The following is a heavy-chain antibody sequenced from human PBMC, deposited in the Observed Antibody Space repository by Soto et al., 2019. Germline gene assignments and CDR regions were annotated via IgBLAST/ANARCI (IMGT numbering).Heavy chain of an antibody. D-gene: IGHD6-6*01. Sequence: SETLSLTCTVSGGSISSYYWSWIRQPPGKGLEWIGYIYYSGSTNYNPSLKSRVTISVDTSKNQFSLKLSSVTAADTAVYYCAREGSSSSMVSEYYCGMDVWGQGTTVTVSS. CDR2: IYYSGST. CDR3: AREGSSSSMVSEYYCGMDV. J-gene: IGHJ6*02. CDR1: GGSISSYY. V-gene: IGHV4-59*01.